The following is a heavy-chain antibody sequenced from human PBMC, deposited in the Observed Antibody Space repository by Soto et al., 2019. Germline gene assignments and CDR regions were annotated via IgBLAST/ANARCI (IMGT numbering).Heavy chain of an antibody. D-gene: IGHD1-1*01. CDR1: GFTFSSYG. V-gene: IGHV3-33*01. CDR3: ARTTGLNWVDP. J-gene: IGHJ5*02. Sequence: QVQLVESGGGVVQPGRSLRLSCAASGFTFSSYGMHWVRQAPGKGLEWVAVIWYDGSNKHYADSVKGRFTISRDNSKNTLYLKMNRLRAEDTAVYYCARTTGLNWVDPWGQGPLVTVS. CDR2: IWYDGSNK.